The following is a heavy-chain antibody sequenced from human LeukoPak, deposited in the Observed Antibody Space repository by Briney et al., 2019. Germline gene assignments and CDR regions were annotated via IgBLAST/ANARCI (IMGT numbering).Heavy chain of an antibody. J-gene: IGHJ4*02. D-gene: IGHD3-10*01. CDR3: ARGMYGSGSPLS. CDR1: GFTFSSYT. V-gene: IGHV3-48*02. CDR2: ISSSSSAI. Sequence: GGSLRLSCAASGFTFSSYTMNWVRQAPGKGLEWVSSISSSSSAIYYAASVKGRFTISRDNAKNSLYLQMNSLRDEDTAVYYCARGMYGSGSPLSWGQGTLVTVSS.